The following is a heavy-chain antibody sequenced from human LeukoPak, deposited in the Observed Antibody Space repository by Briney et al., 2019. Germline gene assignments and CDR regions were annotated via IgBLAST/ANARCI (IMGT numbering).Heavy chain of an antibody. V-gene: IGHV4-34*01. J-gene: IGHJ4*02. CDR2: INHRGGT. CDR3: ARSVVVVAPTNPGAGYYFDY. CDR1: GGSFSGYY. D-gene: IGHD2-15*01. Sequence: SETLSLTCGVYGGSFSGYYWNWIRQPPGMGLEWIGEINHRGGTGYNPSLKSRVTISVDTSKNQFSLKLSSVTAADTAVYYCARSVVVVAPTNPGAGYYFDYWGQGTLVTVSS.